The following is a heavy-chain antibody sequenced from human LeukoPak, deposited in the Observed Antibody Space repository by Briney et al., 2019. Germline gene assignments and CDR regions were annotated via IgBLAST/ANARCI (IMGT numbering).Heavy chain of an antibody. CDR3: ARESHQWLIYVDS. J-gene: IGHJ4*02. V-gene: IGHV3-23*01. CDR2: IGGSDGGT. CDR1: GFTFSNYN. Sequence: QSGGSLRLSCAASGFTFSNYNMAWLRQAPGKGLEWVSAIGGSDGGTHYADSVRGWFTISRDNSKNTMYLQMNSLRAEDTAVYFCARESHQWLIYVDSWGQGTLVCVSS. D-gene: IGHD5-24*01.